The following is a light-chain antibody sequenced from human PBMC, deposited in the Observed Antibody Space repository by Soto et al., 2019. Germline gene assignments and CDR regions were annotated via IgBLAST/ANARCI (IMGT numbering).Light chain of an antibody. Sequence: EIVLTQSPATLSLSPGERATLSCRASQSVSSSLAWYQQKPGQAPRLLIYDASNRATGIPARFSGSGSGTDFTLTISSLEPEDLAVYYCQQYNNWPRTFGQGTKVDIK. J-gene: IGKJ1*01. CDR3: QQYNNWPRT. V-gene: IGKV3-11*01. CDR1: QSVSSS. CDR2: DAS.